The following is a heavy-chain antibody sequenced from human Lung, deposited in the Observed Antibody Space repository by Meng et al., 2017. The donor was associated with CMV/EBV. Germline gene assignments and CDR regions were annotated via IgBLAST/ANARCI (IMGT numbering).Heavy chain of an antibody. CDR2: IQEDATKR. V-gene: IGHV3-7*01. J-gene: IGHJ4*02. Sequence: GESXKISCAASGFTFNNFWMTWVRQPPGKGLEWVANIQEDATKRYYVDSVKGRFTISRDNTKSSLYLQMNSLRAEDTAVYFCAISGPYKGALELWGQGTXVTVSS. CDR1: GFTFNNFW. D-gene: IGHD1-26*01. CDR3: AISGPYKGALEL.